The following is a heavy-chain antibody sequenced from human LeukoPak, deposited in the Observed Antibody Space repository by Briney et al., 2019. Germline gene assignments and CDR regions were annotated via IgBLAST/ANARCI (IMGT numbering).Heavy chain of an antibody. D-gene: IGHD4-17*01. CDR2: INQDGSHK. CDR1: GLTFSQYW. Sequence: GGSLRLSCAASGLTFSQYWMSWVRQSPEKGLELVALINQDGSHKYYVDSLRGRLSVSRDNAKNSVYLQMDSLRAEDTGFYYCARAGDYYFHYWGQGTLVTVSS. V-gene: IGHV3-7*01. J-gene: IGHJ4*02. CDR3: ARAGDYYFHY.